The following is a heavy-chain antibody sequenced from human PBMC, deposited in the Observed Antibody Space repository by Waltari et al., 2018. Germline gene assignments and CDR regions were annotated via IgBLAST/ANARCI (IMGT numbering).Heavy chain of an antibody. CDR1: GYTFTGYY. Sequence: QVQLVQSGAEVKKPGASVKVSCKASGYTFTGYYMHWVRQAPGQGLEWMGRINPNSGGTNYAQKFQGRVTMTRDTSISTAYMELSRLRSDDTAVYYCARGGFLTAGTGPFDIWGQGTMVTVSS. J-gene: IGHJ3*02. CDR3: ARGGFLTAGTGPFDI. V-gene: IGHV1-2*06. D-gene: IGHD6-13*01. CDR2: INPNSGGT.